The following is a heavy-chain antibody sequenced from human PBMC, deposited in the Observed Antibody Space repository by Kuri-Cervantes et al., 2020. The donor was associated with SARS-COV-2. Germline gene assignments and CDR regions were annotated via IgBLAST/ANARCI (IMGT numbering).Heavy chain of an antibody. CDR1: GYTFTSYG. J-gene: IGHJ4*02. CDR3: ARDQGYQLLFSLDY. Sequence: ASVKVSCKASGYTFTSYGISWVRQAPGQGLEWMGWISAYNGNTNYAQKLQGRVTMTRDTSISTAYMELSRLRSDDTAVYYCARDQGYQLLFSLDYWGQGTLVTVSS. D-gene: IGHD2-2*01. CDR2: ISAYNGNT. V-gene: IGHV1-18*01.